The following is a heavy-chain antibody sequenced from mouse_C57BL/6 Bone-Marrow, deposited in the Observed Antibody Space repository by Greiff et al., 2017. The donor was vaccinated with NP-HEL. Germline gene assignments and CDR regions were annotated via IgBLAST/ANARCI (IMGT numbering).Heavy chain of an antibody. Sequence: DVQLQESGPELVKPGASVKISCKASGYSFTGYYMNWVKQSPEKSLEWIGEINPSTGGTTYNQKFKAKATLTVDKSSSTAYMQLKSLTSEDSAVYYCARGWDGYYGYYAMDYWGQGTSVTVSS. V-gene: IGHV1-42*01. D-gene: IGHD2-3*01. J-gene: IGHJ4*01. CDR2: INPSTGGT. CDR1: GYSFTGYY. CDR3: ARGWDGYYGYYAMDY.